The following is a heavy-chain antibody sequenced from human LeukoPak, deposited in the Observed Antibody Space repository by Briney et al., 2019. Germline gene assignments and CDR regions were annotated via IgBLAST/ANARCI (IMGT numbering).Heavy chain of an antibody. CDR2: ISGSNSHI. V-gene: IGHV3-21*01. CDR3: AQSGGSGWYNHY. J-gene: IGHJ4*02. D-gene: IGHD6-19*01. Sequence: GGSLRLSCAASGFTFSSYSMNWVRQAPGKGLGWVSSISGSNSHIYYANSVKGRFTISRDNAQNSLYLQMNGLRAEDTAVYYCAQSGGSGWYNHYWGQGTLVTVSS. CDR1: GFTFSSYS.